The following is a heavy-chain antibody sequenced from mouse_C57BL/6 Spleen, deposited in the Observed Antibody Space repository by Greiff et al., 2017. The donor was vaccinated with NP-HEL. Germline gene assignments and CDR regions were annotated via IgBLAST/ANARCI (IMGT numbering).Heavy chain of an antibody. D-gene: IGHD1-1*01. V-gene: IGHV1-52*01. Sequence: QVQLQQPGAELVRPGSSVKLSCKASGYTFPSYWMHWVKQRPIQGLEWIGNIDPSDSETHYNQKFKDKATLTVDKSSSTAYMQLSSLTSEDSAVYYCATYYYGSPWFAYWGQGTLVTVSA. CDR1: GYTFPSYW. J-gene: IGHJ3*01. CDR2: IDPSDSET. CDR3: ATYYYGSPWFAY.